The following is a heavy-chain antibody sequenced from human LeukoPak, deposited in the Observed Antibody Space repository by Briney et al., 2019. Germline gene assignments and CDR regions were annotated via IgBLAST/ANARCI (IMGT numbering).Heavy chain of an antibody. CDR2: ISWNSGSI. V-gene: IGHV3-9*01. CDR1: GFTFDDYA. J-gene: IGHJ4*02. D-gene: IGHD4-17*01. Sequence: GGSLRLSCAASGFTFDDYAMHWVRQAPGKGLEWVSGISWNSGSIGYADSVKGRFTISRDNAKNSLYLQMNSLRAEDTALYYCAKDFGYDYGPGGVFDYWGQGTLVTVSS. CDR3: AKDFGYDYGPGGVFDY.